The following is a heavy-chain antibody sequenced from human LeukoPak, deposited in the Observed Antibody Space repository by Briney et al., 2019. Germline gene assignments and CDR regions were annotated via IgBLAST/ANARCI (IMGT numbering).Heavy chain of an antibody. Sequence: GGSLRLSCAASGFTFSSYGMHWVRQAPGKGLGWVGVIWYDGSNKYYGDSVKGRFTISRDNSKNTLYLQMNSLRAEDTAVYYCARTQVAGYYYYYGMDVWGQGTTVTVSS. CDR2: IWYDGSNK. CDR3: ARTQVAGYYYYYGMDV. J-gene: IGHJ6*02. V-gene: IGHV3-33*01. CDR1: GFTFSSYG. D-gene: IGHD6-19*01.